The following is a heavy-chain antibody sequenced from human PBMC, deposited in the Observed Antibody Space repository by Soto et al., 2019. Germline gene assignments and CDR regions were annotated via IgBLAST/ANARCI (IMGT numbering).Heavy chain of an antibody. CDR2: ISYDGGHK. CDR1: EFTFSSYP. V-gene: IGHV3-30-3*01. D-gene: IGHD4-4*01. Sequence: QVQLVESGGGVVHPERSLRLSCSASEFTFSSYPMHWVRQAPGKGLEWVAGISYDGGHKFYGDSVRGRFTISRDSSKTTVFLQMNSLRPEDTAAYYCARVKTDYSNPRGPFFFYGMDVWGQGTTVTVSS. J-gene: IGHJ6*02. CDR3: ARVKTDYSNPRGPFFFYGMDV.